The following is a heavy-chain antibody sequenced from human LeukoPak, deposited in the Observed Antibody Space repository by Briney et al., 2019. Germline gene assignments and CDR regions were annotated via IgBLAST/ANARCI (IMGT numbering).Heavy chain of an antibody. Sequence: ASVKVSCKASGYTFTRYYMHWVRQAPGQGLEWMGRINPNSGGTNYAQKFQGRVTITRDTSISTAYMEVSRLTSDDTAVYYCARDSGGYCSRASGYSVAFEIWGQGTMVTVSS. V-gene: IGHV1-2*06. CDR1: GYTFTRYY. CDR3: ARDSGGYCSRASGYSVAFEI. D-gene: IGHD2-2*01. J-gene: IGHJ3*02. CDR2: INPNSGGT.